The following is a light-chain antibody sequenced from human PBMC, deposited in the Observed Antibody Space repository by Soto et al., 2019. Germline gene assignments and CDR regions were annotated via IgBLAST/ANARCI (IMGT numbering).Light chain of an antibody. CDR1: QSISSY. CDR2: AAY. V-gene: IGKV1-39*01. CDR3: QQSYSTPQLT. Sequence: DIQMTQSPSSLSASVGDRVTITCRASQSISSYLNWYQQKPGKAPKLLIYAAYNLQSGVPSRFSGSGSGTDFTLTISSLQPEDFATYYCQQSYSTPQLTFGGGTKEEIK. J-gene: IGKJ4*01.